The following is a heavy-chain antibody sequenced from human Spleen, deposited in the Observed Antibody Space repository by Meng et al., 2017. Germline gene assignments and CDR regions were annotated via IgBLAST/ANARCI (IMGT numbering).Heavy chain of an antibody. V-gene: IGHV1-2*06. CDR1: GYTFPDYW. CDR3: ARDEDISAAGKLFGDY. D-gene: IGHD6-13*01. Sequence: HGHLVQSGAEVKKPGAYVKVSCKASGYTFPDYWLHWVRRAPGQGLEWMGRINPKSGDTHYAQRFQGRVTMTGDTSISTAYMELSGLRSDDTAMYYCARDEDISAAGKLFGDYWGQGTLVTVSS. J-gene: IGHJ4*02. CDR2: INPKSGDT.